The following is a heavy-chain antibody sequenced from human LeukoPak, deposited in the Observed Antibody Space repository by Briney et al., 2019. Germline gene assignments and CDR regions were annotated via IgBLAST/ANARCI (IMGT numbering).Heavy chain of an antibody. J-gene: IGHJ5*02. CDR3: ARLERQNWFDP. CDR2: IYPGDSDT. D-gene: IGHD1-1*01. V-gene: IGHV5-51*01. Sequence: GEPLKTSCKGSGYSFTSYWIGWVRQIPGKGLEWMGIIYPGDSDTRYSPSFQGQVTISANNSISTAYLQWSSLKASDTAMYYCARLERQNWFDPWGQGTLVTVSS. CDR1: GYSFTSYW.